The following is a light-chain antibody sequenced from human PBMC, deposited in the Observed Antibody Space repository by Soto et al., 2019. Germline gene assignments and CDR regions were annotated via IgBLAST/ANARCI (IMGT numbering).Light chain of an antibody. V-gene: IGLV1-44*01. J-gene: IGLJ1*01. CDR3: AAWDGSLNGYV. Sequence: SVLTQPPSASGTPGQRVTISCSGGSSNIGSYAVNWYHQLPGTAPKLLIHSNNQRPSGVPDRFSGSKSGTSASLAITGLQSEDEADYYCAAWDGSLNGYVFGTGTKVTVL. CDR2: SNN. CDR1: SSNIGSYA.